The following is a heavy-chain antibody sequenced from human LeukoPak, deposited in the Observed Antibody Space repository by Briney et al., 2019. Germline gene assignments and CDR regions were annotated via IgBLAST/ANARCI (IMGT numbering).Heavy chain of an antibody. D-gene: IGHD2-15*01. J-gene: IGHJ4*02. CDR3: ARPGVPYCSGGSCPFDY. CDR1: GYRFTSYW. V-gene: IGHV5-51*01. CDR2: IYPGDSDT. Sequence: HGASLKISCKGSGYRFTSYWIGWVRQMPGKGLEWMGIIYPGDSDTRYSPSFQGQVTISADKSISTAYLQWSSLKASDTAMYYCARPGVPYCSGGSCPFDYWGQGTLVTVSS.